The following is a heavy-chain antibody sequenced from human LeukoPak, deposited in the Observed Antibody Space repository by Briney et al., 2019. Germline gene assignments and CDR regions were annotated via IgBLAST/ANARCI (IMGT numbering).Heavy chain of an antibody. CDR2: ISFNGRDT. CDR1: GFDFDGYA. D-gene: IGHD4/OR15-4a*01. J-gene: IGHJ4*02. Sequence: PGGSLRLSCAASGFDFDGYAMHWVRQAPGKGLEWVAMISFNGRDTYYADSVKGRYTISRDNSQTTLYLQMNSLRPEDTAVYYCSRDSAYWHYYFADWGQGTLVTVSS. CDR3: SRDSAYWHYYFAD. V-gene: IGHV3-30*03.